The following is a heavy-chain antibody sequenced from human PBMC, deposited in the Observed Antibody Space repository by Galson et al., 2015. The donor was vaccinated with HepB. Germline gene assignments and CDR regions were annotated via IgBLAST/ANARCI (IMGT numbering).Heavy chain of an antibody. CDR2: ISSSSSTI. V-gene: IGHV3-48*02. Sequence: SLRLSCAASGFTFSSYSMNWVRQAPGKGLEWVSYISSSSSTIYYADSVKGRFTISRDNAKNSLYLQMNSLRDEDTAVYYCARVTAGSSTEPDYSGQGTPVTVSS. CDR1: GFTFSSYS. CDR3: ARVTAGSSTEPDY. J-gene: IGHJ4*02. D-gene: IGHD6-13*01.